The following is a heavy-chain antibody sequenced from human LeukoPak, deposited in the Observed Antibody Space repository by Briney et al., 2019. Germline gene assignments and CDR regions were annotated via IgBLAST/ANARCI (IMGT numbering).Heavy chain of an antibody. Sequence: ASVKVSCKASGYTFTSYGISWVRQAPGQGLEWMGWISAYNGNTNYAQKLQGRVTMTTDTSTSTAYMELRSLRSGDTAVYYCARDSHSDSSGQDWFDPWGQGTLVTVSS. CDR2: ISAYNGNT. V-gene: IGHV1-18*01. CDR3: ARDSHSDSSGQDWFDP. J-gene: IGHJ5*02. CDR1: GYTFTSYG. D-gene: IGHD3-22*01.